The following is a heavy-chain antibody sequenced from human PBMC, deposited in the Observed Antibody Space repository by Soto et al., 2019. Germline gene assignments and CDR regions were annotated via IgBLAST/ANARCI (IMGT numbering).Heavy chain of an antibody. J-gene: IGHJ4*02. V-gene: IGHV3-21*01. CDR3: ARQLPSSGWLSLD. Sequence: EVQLVESGGGLVKPGGSLRLSCAASGFTFSSYSMNWVRQAPGKGLEWVSSISSSSSYIYYADSVKGRFTISIDNAKNSLYLQMNSLRAEDTAVYYCARQLPSSGWLSLDWGQGTLVTVSS. CDR1: GFTFSSYS. CDR2: ISSSSSYI. D-gene: IGHD6-19*01.